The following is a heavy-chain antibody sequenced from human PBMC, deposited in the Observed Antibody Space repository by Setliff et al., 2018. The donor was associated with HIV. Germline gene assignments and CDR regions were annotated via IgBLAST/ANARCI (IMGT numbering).Heavy chain of an antibody. D-gene: IGHD3-10*01. V-gene: IGHV1-18*04. CDR2: ISAYNGNT. J-gene: IGHJ4*02. CDR3: ARDSRLYYYGSGSLVDY. Sequence: GASVKVSCKASGYTFTGYYMHWVRQAPGQGLEWMGWISAYNGNTNYAQKLQGRVTMTTDTSTSTAYMELRSLRSDDTAVYYCARDSRLYYYGSGSLVDYWGQGTLVTVSS. CDR1: GYTFTGYY.